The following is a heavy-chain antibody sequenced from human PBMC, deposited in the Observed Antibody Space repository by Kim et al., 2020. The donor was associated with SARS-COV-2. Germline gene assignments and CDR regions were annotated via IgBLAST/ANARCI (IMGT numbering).Heavy chain of an antibody. D-gene: IGHD5-18*01. CDR3: ARDVEITAMVTPYYYYYMDV. J-gene: IGHJ6*03. V-gene: IGHV4-4*07. Sequence: SETLSLTCTVSGGSISSYYWSWIRQPAGKGLEWIGRIYTSGSTNYNPSLKSRVTMSVDTSKNQFSLKLSSVTAADTAVYYCARDVEITAMVTPYYYYYMDVWGKGTTVTVSS. CDR2: IYTSGST. CDR1: GGSISSYY.